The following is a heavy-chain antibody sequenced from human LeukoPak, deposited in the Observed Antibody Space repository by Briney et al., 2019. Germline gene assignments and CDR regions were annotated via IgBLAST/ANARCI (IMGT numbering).Heavy chain of an antibody. Sequence: SETLSRTCTVSGGSISSYYWNWIRQPPGKGLEWIGYVHYSGSTSYNPSLKSRVTISADTSKNQFSLKLTSVTAADTAVYYCARDDYNPMDIWGQGTTVTVSS. CDR1: GGSISSYY. J-gene: IGHJ6*02. CDR2: VHYSGST. CDR3: ARDDYNPMDI. V-gene: IGHV4-59*01. D-gene: IGHD4-11*01.